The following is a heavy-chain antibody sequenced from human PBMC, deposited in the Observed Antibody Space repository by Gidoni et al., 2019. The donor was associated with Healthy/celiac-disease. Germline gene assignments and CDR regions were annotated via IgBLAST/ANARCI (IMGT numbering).Heavy chain of an antibody. V-gene: IGHV1-24*01. J-gene: IGHJ4*02. D-gene: IGHD2-15*01. CDR1: GYPLTELS. Sequence: QVQLVQSAAEVKKPGASVKVSCKVSGYPLTELSMHWVRQAPGKGLEWMGGFEPEDGETIYAQKFQGRVTMTEDTSTDTAYMELSSLRSEDTAVYYCAIARDCSGGSCYSGGYFDYWGQGTLVTVSS. CDR2: FEPEDGET. CDR3: AIARDCSGGSCYSGGYFDY.